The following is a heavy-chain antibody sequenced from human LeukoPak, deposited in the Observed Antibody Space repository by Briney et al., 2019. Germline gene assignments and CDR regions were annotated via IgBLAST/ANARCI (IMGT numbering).Heavy chain of an antibody. D-gene: IGHD3-10*01. CDR1: GFTFSSYA. CDR2: VSGSGGST. J-gene: IGHJ5*02. Sequence: GGSLRLSCAASGFTFSSYAMSWVRQTPGKGLEWVSTVSGSGGSTYYADSVKCRFTISRDNAKNSLYLQMNSLRAEDTAVYYCARDPRQHYYGSGSYSGGWFDPWGQGTLVTVSS. V-gene: IGHV3-23*01. CDR3: ARDPRQHYYGSGSYSGGWFDP.